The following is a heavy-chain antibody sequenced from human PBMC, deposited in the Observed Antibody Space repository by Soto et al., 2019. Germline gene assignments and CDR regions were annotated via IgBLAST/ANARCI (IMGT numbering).Heavy chain of an antibody. V-gene: IGHV3-11*06. J-gene: IGHJ4*02. CDR1: GFGFSDFY. Sequence: NPGGSLRLSCAASGFGFSDFYMSWIRQAPGKGLEWVSYVSSDSTYINYADSVKGRFTISRDNAKNSLYLQMSSLRAEDTAVYYCARMDLRGAFDYWGQGTLVTVSS. CDR3: ARMDLRGAFDY. D-gene: IGHD1-26*01. CDR2: VSSDSTYI.